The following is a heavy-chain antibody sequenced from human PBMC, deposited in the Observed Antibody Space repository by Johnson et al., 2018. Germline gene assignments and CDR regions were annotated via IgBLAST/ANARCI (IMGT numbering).Heavy chain of an antibody. J-gene: IGHJ3*02. CDR1: GFTFNTYS. CDR2: ITPGSGAI. CDR3: VRDQYYAFDI. V-gene: IGHV3-48*02. D-gene: IGHD3-10*01. Sequence: VQLVQSGGGLVQPGGSLRLSFAASGFTFNTYSMNWVRQAPGKGLEWVSYITPGSGAIFYADSVKGRFTISRDKAKDSLYLQMNSLGDEDTAVYYCVRDQYYAFDIWGHGTMVTVSS.